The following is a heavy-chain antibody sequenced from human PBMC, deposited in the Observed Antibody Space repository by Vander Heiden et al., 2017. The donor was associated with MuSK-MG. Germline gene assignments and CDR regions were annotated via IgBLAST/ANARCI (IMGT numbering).Heavy chain of an antibody. D-gene: IGHD3-10*01. Sequence: SYAMSWVRQAPGKGLEWVSAISGSGGSTYYADSVKGRFTISRDNSKNTLYLQMNSLRAEDTAVYYCATLLLTPPRYYYYGMDVWGQGTTVTVSS. J-gene: IGHJ6*02. CDR2: ISGSGGST. V-gene: IGHV3-23*01. CDR3: ATLLLTPPRYYYYGMDV. CDR1: SYA.